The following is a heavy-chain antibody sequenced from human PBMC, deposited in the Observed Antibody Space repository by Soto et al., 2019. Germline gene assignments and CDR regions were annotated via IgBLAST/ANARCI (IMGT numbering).Heavy chain of an antibody. Sequence: QVQLVESGGGVVQPGRSLRLSCAASGFTFSSYAMHWVRQAPGKGLEWVALISYDGSNKYYADSVKGRFTISRDSSKNTLFLQMNSLRAEDTAVYYCATWYYDTSKTYYRGMDVWGQGTTVTVSS. D-gene: IGHD3-22*01. J-gene: IGHJ6*02. CDR2: ISYDGSNK. V-gene: IGHV3-30-3*01. CDR1: GFTFSSYA. CDR3: ATWYYDTSKTYYRGMDV.